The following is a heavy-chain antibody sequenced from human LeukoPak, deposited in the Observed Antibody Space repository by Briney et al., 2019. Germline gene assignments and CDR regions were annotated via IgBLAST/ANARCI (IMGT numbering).Heavy chain of an antibody. CDR2: INPSGGST. CDR3: ARAVADPQGRFDP. Sequence: ASVKVSCKASGYTFTSYYMHWVRQAPGQGLEWMGIINPSGGSTSYAQKFQGRVTMTRDTSTSTVYMELSSLRSEDTAVYYCARAVADPQGRFDPWGQGTLVTVST. J-gene: IGHJ5*02. D-gene: IGHD6-19*01. CDR1: GYTFTSYY. V-gene: IGHV1-46*01.